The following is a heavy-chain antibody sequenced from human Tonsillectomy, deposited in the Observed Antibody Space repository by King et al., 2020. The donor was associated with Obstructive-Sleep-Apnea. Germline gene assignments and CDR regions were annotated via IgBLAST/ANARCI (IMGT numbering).Heavy chain of an antibody. Sequence: VQLVESGGGLVKPGGSLRLSCAASGFTFSNAWMSWVRQAPGKGLEWVGRIKSKTDGGTTDYAAPVKGRCTSSRDDSKNTLYLQMNSLKTEDTAVYYCTRPYYDFWSGYLYGMDVWGQGTTVTVSS. V-gene: IGHV3-15*01. D-gene: IGHD3-3*01. J-gene: IGHJ6*02. CDR1: GFTFSNAW. CDR3: TRPYYDFWSGYLYGMDV. CDR2: IKSKTDGGTT.